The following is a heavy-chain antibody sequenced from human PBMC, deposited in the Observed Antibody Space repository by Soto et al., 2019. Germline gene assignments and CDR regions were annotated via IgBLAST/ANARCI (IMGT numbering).Heavy chain of an antibody. V-gene: IGHV1-18*01. D-gene: IGHD3-10*01. CDR1: GYTFTSYG. J-gene: IGHJ6*02. Sequence: ASVKVSCKASGYTFTSYGISWVRQAPGQGLEWMGWISAYNGNTNYAQKLQGRVTMTTDTSTSTAYMELRSLRADDRAGYYCARAMVRGVIIGPYGMDVWGQGTTGTGS. CDR2: ISAYNGNT. CDR3: ARAMVRGVIIGPYGMDV.